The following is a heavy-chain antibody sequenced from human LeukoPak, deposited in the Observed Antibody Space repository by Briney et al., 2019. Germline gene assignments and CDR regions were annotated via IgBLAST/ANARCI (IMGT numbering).Heavy chain of an antibody. V-gene: IGHV1-2*06. Sequence: ASVKVSCKASGYTFTGYYMHWVRQAPGQGLEWMGRINPNSGGTNYAQKFQGRVTMTRDTSISTAYMKLSRLRSDDTAVYYCARDVGLWLLNRGDWGQGTLVTVSS. CDR3: ARDVGLWLLNRGD. CDR1: GYTFTGYY. D-gene: IGHD5-24*01. J-gene: IGHJ4*02. CDR2: INPNSGGT.